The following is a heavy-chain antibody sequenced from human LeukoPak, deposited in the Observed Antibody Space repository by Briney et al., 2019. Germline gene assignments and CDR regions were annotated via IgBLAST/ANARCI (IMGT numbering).Heavy chain of an antibody. CDR3: AGVSGSSWYGAFDI. J-gene: IGHJ3*02. CDR2: IKQDGSEK. D-gene: IGHD6-13*01. Sequence: GGSLRLSCAAYGFTFSSYWMSWVRQAPGKGLEWVANIKQDGSEKYYVDSVKGGFTISRDNAKNSLYLQMNSLRAEDTAVYYCAGVSGSSWYGAFDIWGQGTKVTVSS. V-gene: IGHV3-7*01. CDR1: GFTFSSYW.